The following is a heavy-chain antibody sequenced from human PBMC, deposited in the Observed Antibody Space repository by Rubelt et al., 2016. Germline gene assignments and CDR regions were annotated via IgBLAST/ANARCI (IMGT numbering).Heavy chain of an antibody. CDR1: GYTFTSYA. J-gene: IGHJ4*02. V-gene: IGHV1-3*01. D-gene: IGHD2-8*01. Sequence: QVQLVQSGAEVKKPGASVKVSCKASGYTFTSYAMHWVRQAPGQRLEWMEWINAGHGNTKSSQKFQGRFTITRDTSASTAYMELSSLRSEDTAVYYCARAQRIRLLMVYAPTFDYWGQGTLVTGSS. CDR2: INAGHGNT. CDR3: ARAQRIRLLMVYAPTFDY.